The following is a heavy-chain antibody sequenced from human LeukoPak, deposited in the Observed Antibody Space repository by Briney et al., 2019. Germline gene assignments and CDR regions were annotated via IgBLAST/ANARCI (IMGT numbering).Heavy chain of an antibody. D-gene: IGHD3-10*01. V-gene: IGHV4-30-4*01. Sequence: SETLSLTCTVSGGSISSGDYYWRWIRQPPGKGLEWIGYIYYSGSTYYNPSLKSRVTISVDTSKNQFSLKLSSVTAADTAVYYCARDARDESSSQTFDYWGQGTLVTVSS. CDR2: IYYSGST. CDR1: GGSISSGDYY. CDR3: ARDARDESSSQTFDY. J-gene: IGHJ4*02.